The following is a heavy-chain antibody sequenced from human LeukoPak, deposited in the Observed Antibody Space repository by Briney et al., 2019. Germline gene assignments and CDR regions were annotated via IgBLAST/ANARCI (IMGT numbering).Heavy chain of an antibody. V-gene: IGHV4-59*04. D-gene: IGHD3-9*01. CDR1: GGSISNYY. J-gene: IGHJ6*03. Sequence: SETLSLTCTVSGGSISNYYWSWIRQPPGKGLEWIGYVFYSGSTYYNPSLKSRVTISVDTSKNQFSLKLSSVTAADTAVYYCATYGPYDILTGYYTYYMDVWGKGTTVTISS. CDR3: ATYGPYDILTGYYTYYMDV. CDR2: VFYSGST.